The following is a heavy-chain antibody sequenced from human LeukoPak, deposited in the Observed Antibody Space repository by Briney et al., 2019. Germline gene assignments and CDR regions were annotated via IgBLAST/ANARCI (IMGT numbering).Heavy chain of an antibody. D-gene: IGHD3-3*01. Sequence: GGSLRLSCAASGFTFSSYAMHWVRQAPGKGLEWVSTISGGSGTTYYADSVKGRFTISRDNSKNTLYLQMNSLRAEDTAVYYCAKEASSSLGYYYGMDVWGQGTTVTVSS. CDR3: AKEASSSLGYYYGMDV. CDR2: ISGGSGTT. J-gene: IGHJ6*02. V-gene: IGHV3-23*01. CDR1: GFTFSSYA.